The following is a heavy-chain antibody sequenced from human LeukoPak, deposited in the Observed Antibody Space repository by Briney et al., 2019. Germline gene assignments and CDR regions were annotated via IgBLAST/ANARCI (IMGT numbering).Heavy chain of an antibody. Sequence: ASVKVSCKASGYTFTGYYIHWVRQAPGKGVEWMGWINPNSGGTSYAQKFQGRVTMTRDTSINTAYMDLSSLRSDDTAVYYCARDVNFYASGNHHDYWGQGTLVTVSS. CDR1: GYTFTGYY. CDR3: ARDVNFYASGNHHDY. J-gene: IGHJ4*02. CDR2: INPNSGGT. D-gene: IGHD3-10*01. V-gene: IGHV1-2*02.